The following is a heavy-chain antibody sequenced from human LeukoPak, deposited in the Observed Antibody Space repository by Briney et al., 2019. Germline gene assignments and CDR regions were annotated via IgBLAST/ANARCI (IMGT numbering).Heavy chain of an antibody. J-gene: IGHJ5*02. CDR1: GFTFSTFA. D-gene: IGHD3-10*01. Sequence: PGGSLRLSCAASGFTFSTFAMIWVRQPPGKGLEWVSVIYSGGSTYYADSVKGRFTISRDNSKNTLYLQMNSLRAEDTAVYYCARGAYGSGSYGDNWFDPWGQGTLVTVSS. V-gene: IGHV3-66*01. CDR2: IYSGGST. CDR3: ARGAYGSGSYGDNWFDP.